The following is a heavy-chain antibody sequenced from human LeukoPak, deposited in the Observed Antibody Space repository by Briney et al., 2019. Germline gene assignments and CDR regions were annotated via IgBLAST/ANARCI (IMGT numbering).Heavy chain of an antibody. J-gene: IGHJ2*01. D-gene: IGHD2-2*01. CDR3: ARDSDCSSTSCYGVFDL. Sequence: GGSLRLSCAASGFTFSSYSMNWARQAPGKGLEWVSCISSSSSYIYYADSVKGRFTISRDNAKNSLYLQMNSLRAEDTAVYYCARDSDCSSTSCYGVFDLWGRGTLVTVSS. V-gene: IGHV3-21*01. CDR1: GFTFSSYS. CDR2: ISSSSSYI.